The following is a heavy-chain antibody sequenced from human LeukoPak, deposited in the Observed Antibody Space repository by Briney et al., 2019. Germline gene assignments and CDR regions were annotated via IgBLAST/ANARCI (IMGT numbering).Heavy chain of an antibody. CDR3: ARGESVPPLNYDFWSGYYTGVSGYFDY. CDR2: ISAYNGNT. J-gene: IGHJ4*02. V-gene: IGHV1-18*01. D-gene: IGHD3-3*01. Sequence: GASVKASCKASGYTFTSYGISWVRQAPGQGLEWMGWISAYNGNTNYAQKLQGRVTMTTDTSTSTAYMELRSLRSDDTAVYYCARGESVPPLNYDFWSGYYTGVSGYFDYWGQGTLVTVSS. CDR1: GYTFTSYG.